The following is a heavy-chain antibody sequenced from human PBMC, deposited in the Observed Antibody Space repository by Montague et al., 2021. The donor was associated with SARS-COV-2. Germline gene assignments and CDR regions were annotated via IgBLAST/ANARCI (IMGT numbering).Heavy chain of an antibody. CDR3: AKDGEALAWGTFDI. Sequence: SETLSLTCIVSRDSIGSHNYFWAWIRQPPGKGLEWIGSVDYSGLTFYNPSLESRVTISVDTSKKQFSLKVNSVTAADTAVYYCAKDGEALAWGTFDIWGQGTMVTVSS. CDR2: VDYSGLT. V-gene: IGHV4-39*07. CDR1: RDSIGSHNYF. D-gene: IGHD3-10*01. J-gene: IGHJ3*02.